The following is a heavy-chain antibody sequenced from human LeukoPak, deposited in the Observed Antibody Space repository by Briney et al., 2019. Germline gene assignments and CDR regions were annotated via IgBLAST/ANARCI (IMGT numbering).Heavy chain of an antibody. D-gene: IGHD2-21*02. J-gene: IGHJ4*02. Sequence: GGSLRLSCAASGFTFSSYSMNWVRQAPGKGLEWVSSISSSSSYIYYADSVKGRFTISRDNAKNSPYLQMNSLRAEDTAVYYCARENCGGDCYPWGQGTLVTVSS. CDR1: GFTFSSYS. V-gene: IGHV3-21*01. CDR2: ISSSSSYI. CDR3: ARENCGGDCYP.